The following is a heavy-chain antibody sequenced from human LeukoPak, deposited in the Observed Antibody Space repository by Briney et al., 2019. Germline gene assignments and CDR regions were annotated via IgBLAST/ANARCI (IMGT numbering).Heavy chain of an antibody. J-gene: IGHJ6*03. CDR3: ARHQGNYGDYYYYMDV. Sequence: PSETLSLTCTVSGGSISSNSYYWGWMRQPPGKGLEWIGSIYYSGSTYYNPSLKSRVTISVDTSKNQFSLKLSSVTAADTAVYYCARHQGNYGDYYYYMDVWGKGTTVTVCS. V-gene: IGHV4-39*01. CDR1: GGSISSNSYY. CDR2: IYYSGST. D-gene: IGHD4-17*01.